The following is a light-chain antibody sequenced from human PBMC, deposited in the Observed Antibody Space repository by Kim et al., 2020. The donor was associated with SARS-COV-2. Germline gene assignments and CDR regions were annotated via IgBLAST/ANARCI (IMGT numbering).Light chain of an antibody. CDR2: AAS. CDR1: QTISNY. V-gene: IGKV1-39*01. Sequence: EIQMTQSPSSLSASVGDRVTITCRASQTISNYLNWYQQKPGKAPKLLIYAASSLQSGVPSRFSGSGSGTDFTLTISSLQPEDFATYYCQQSYSHPLTFGGGTKVDIK. J-gene: IGKJ4*01. CDR3: QQSYSHPLT.